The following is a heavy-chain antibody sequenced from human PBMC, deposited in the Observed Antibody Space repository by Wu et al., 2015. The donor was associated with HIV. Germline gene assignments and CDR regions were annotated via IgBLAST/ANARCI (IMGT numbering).Heavy chain of an antibody. D-gene: IGHD6-19*01. Sequence: QVQLVQSGAEVKKPGASVKVSCKASGYTFTTYYIHWVRQAPGQGPEWMGVINPSENRVSYSQRFQGRVTMTRDTSTXTVYMELSSLRSEDTAVYYCARSFLGSSSWYRRPLNAFDIWGQGTMVTVS. J-gene: IGHJ3*02. CDR2: INPSENRV. CDR1: GYTFTTYY. V-gene: IGHV1-46*01. CDR3: ARSFLGSSSWYRRPLNAFDI.